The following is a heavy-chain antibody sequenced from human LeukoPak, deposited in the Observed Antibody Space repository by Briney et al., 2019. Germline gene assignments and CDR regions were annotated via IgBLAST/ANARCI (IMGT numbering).Heavy chain of an antibody. CDR3: AGSVVRWGDFDY. CDR1: GGSFSGYY. J-gene: IGHJ4*02. CDR2: INHSGST. Sequence: SETLSLTCAVYGGSFSGYYWSWIRQPPGKGLEWIGEINHSGSTNYNPSLKSRVTISVDTSKNQFSLKLSSVTAADTAVYYCAGSVVRWGDFDYWGQGTLVTVSS. D-gene: IGHD5-24*01. V-gene: IGHV4-34*01.